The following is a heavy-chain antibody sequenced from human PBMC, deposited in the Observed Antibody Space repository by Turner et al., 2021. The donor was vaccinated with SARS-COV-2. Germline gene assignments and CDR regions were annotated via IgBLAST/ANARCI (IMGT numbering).Heavy chain of an antibody. J-gene: IGHJ6*02. V-gene: IGHV1-69*10. Sequence: QVQLVQSGAEVKKPGSAVKVSCKASGGTFSSYTISWVRQAPGQGLEWMGGIIPILAIANCAQKFQGRVRITADKSTSTAYMELSSLRSEDTAVYSCARVSKTAAADYYDGMDVWGQGTTVTVSS. CDR3: ARVSKTAAADYYDGMDV. D-gene: IGHD6-13*01. CDR2: IIPILAIA. CDR1: GGTFSSYT.